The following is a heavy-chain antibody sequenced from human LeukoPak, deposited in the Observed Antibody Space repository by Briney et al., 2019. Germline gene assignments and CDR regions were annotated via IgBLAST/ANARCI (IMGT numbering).Heavy chain of an antibody. CDR1: GGSFSGYY. J-gene: IGHJ4*02. CDR3: ARSPQWELRGYFDY. V-gene: IGHV4-34*01. Sequence: SETLSLTCAVYGGSFSGYYWSWIRQPPGKGLEWIGEINHSGSTNYNPSLKSRVIISVDTSKNQFSLKLSSVTAADTAVYYCARSPQWELRGYFDYWGQGTLVTVSS. CDR2: INHSGST. D-gene: IGHD1-26*01.